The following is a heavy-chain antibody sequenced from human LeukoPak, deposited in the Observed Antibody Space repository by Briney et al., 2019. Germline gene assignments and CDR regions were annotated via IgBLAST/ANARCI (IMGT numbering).Heavy chain of an antibody. J-gene: IGHJ4*02. D-gene: IGHD1-26*01. CDR1: GFTVSSNY. CDR2: IYSGGTT. V-gene: IGHV3-66*02. CDR3: ARELH. Sequence: GGSLRLSCAASGFTVSSNYMNGVRQAPGKGLEWVSVIYSGGTTYYADSVKGRFTISRDNFKNTLYLQMNSLGVEDTAVYYCARELHLGQGTLVTVSS.